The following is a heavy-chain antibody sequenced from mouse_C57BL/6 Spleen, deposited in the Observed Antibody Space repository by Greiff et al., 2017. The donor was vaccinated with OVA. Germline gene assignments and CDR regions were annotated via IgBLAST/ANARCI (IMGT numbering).Heavy chain of an antibody. J-gene: IGHJ1*03. CDR2: INYDGSST. Sequence: EVKVVESEGGLVQPGSSMKLSCTASGFTFSDYYMAWVRQVPEKGLEWVANINYDGSSTYYLDSLKSRFIISRDNAKNILYLQMSSLKSEDTATYYCARDLDFRYFDVWGTGTTVTVSS. V-gene: IGHV5-16*01. CDR3: ARDLDFRYFDV. CDR1: GFTFSDYY.